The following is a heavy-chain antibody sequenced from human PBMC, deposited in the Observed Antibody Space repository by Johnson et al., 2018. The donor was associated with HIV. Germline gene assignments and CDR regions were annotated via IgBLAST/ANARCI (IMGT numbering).Heavy chain of an antibody. D-gene: IGHD6-13*01. CDR1: GFTFDDYA. V-gene: IGHV3-9*01. CDR2: ISWNSGSI. J-gene: IGHJ3*01. Sequence: VQLVESGGGLVQPGRSLRLSCAASGFTFDDYAMHWVRQAPGKGLEWVSGISWNSGSIGYADSVKGRFTISGDNSKNTVYLQMSSLKVEDTALYYCARDGESQQLPLGDALDVWGRGTMVIVSS. CDR3: ARDGESQQLPLGDALDV.